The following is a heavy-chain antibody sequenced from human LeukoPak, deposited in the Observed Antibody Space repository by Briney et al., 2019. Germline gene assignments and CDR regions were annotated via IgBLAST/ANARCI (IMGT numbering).Heavy chain of an antibody. CDR2: INPNTGDT. V-gene: IGHV1-2*02. D-gene: IGHD2-15*01. Sequence: GASVKVSCKASGFTFNAYYIHWVRQAPGQGLEWMGWINPNTGDTNFAQKFQGRVAMTRDTSLSTAYMDLSRLTSDDTAVYYCARDWPGISLRFDLWGRGTLITVSS. CDR3: ARDWPGISLRFDL. CDR1: GFTFNAYY. J-gene: IGHJ2*01.